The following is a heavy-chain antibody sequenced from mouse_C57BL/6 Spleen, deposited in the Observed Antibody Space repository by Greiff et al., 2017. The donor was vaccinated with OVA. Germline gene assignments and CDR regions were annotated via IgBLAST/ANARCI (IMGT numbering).Heavy chain of an antibody. J-gene: IGHJ4*01. CDR1: GFTFSSYA. Sequence: EVKLVESGEGLVKPGGSLTLSCAASGFTFSSYAMSWVRQTPEKRLEWVAYISSGGDYIYYADTVKGRFTISRDNARNTLYLQMSSLKSEDTAMYYCTRGTVVATDYAMDYWGQGTSVTVSS. CDR3: TRGTVVATDYAMDY. V-gene: IGHV5-9-1*02. CDR2: ISSGGDYI. D-gene: IGHD1-1*01.